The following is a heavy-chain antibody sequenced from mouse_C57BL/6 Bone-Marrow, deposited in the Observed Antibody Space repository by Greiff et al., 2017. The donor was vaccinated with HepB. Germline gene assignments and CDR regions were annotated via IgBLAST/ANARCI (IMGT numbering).Heavy chain of an antibody. CDR1: GYTFTDYY. Sequence: VQLQQSGPVLVKPGASVKMSCKASGYTFTDYYMNWVKQSHGKSLEWIGVINPYNGGTSYNQKFKGKATLTVDKSSSTAYMELNSLTSEDSAVYYCARKDYGNSDWYFDVWGTGTTVTVSS. CDR2: INPYNGGT. J-gene: IGHJ1*03. D-gene: IGHD2-1*01. V-gene: IGHV1-19*01. CDR3: ARKDYGNSDWYFDV.